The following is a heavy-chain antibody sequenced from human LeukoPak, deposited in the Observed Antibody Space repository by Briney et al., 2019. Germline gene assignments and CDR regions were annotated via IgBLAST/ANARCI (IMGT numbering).Heavy chain of an antibody. V-gene: IGHV4-34*01. Sequence: PSETLSLTCAVYGGSFSGYYWSWIRQPPGKGLEWIGEINHSGSTNYNPSLESRVTISVDTSKNQFSLKLSSVTAADTAVYYCARTPLVVKIRKGFDPWGQGTLATVSS. D-gene: IGHD2-21*01. CDR3: ARTPLVVKIRKGFDP. J-gene: IGHJ5*02. CDR1: GGSFSGYY. CDR2: INHSGST.